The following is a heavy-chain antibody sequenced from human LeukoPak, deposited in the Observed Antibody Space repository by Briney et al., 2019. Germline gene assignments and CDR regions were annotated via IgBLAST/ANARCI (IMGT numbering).Heavy chain of an antibody. V-gene: IGHV3-23*01. J-gene: IGHJ5*02. CDR3: AKARPTYYYDSSGYYHPKTGA. D-gene: IGHD3-22*01. Sequence: GGSLRLSCAASGFTFSSYAMSWVRQAPGKGLEWVSAISGSGGSTYYADSVKGRFTISRDNSKNTLYLQMNSLRAEDTAVYYCAKARPTYYYDSSGYYHPKTGAWGQGTLVTVSS. CDR1: GFTFSSYA. CDR2: ISGSGGST.